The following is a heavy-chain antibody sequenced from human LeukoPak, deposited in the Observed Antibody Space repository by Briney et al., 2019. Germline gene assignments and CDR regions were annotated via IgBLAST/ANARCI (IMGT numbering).Heavy chain of an antibody. D-gene: IGHD2-15*01. V-gene: IGHV4-59*12. CDR1: GGSISDYY. Sequence: PSETLSLTCTVSGGSISDYYWNWMRQPPGKGLEWIGYIYYSGRTNYNPSLKSRVSISVDTSKNQFSLKLSSVTAADTAVYYCARDVGALGYYFDYWGQGTLVTVSS. J-gene: IGHJ4*02. CDR2: IYYSGRT. CDR3: ARDVGALGYYFDY.